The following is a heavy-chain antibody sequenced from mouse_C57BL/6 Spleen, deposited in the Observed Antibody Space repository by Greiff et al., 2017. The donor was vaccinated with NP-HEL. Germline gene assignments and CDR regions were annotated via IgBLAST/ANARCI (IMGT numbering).Heavy chain of an antibody. CDR2: IWRGGST. CDR3: AKGGIYDGYYFDY. V-gene: IGHV2-5*01. D-gene: IGHD2-3*01. J-gene: IGHJ2*01. Sequence: VKLMESGPGLVQPSQSLSITCTVSGFSLTSYGVHWVRQSPGKGLEWLGVIWRGGSTDYNAAFMSRLSITKDNSKSQVFFKMNSLQADDTAIYYCAKGGIYDGYYFDYWGQGTTLTVSS. CDR1: GFSLTSYG.